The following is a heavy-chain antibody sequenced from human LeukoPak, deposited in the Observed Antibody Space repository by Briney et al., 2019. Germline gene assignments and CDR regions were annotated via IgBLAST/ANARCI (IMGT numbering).Heavy chain of an antibody. CDR3: AKDRDYSSSGASVDY. CDR1: GFIFDDYA. V-gene: IGHV3-9*01. Sequence: GRSLRLSCAASGFIFDDYAMHLVRQAPGKGLEWVSGISWNSGSIGYADSVKGRFTISRDNAKTSLYLQMNSLRAEDTDLYYCAKDRDYSSSGASVDYWGQGTLVTVSS. D-gene: IGHD6-6*01. J-gene: IGHJ4*02. CDR2: ISWNSGSI.